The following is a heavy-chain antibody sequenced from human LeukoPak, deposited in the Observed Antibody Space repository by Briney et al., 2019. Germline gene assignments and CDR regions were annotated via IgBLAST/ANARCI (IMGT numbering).Heavy chain of an antibody. CDR3: ASRRELLHFVNF. Sequence: SETLSLTCTVSGYSISSGYYWGWIRQPPGKGLEWIGSIYHSGSTYYNPSLKSRVTISVDTSKNQFSLKLSSVTAADTAVYYCASRRELLHFVNFWGQGTLVTVSP. V-gene: IGHV4-38-2*02. CDR1: GYSISSGYY. J-gene: IGHJ4*02. CDR2: IYHSGST. D-gene: IGHD1-26*01.